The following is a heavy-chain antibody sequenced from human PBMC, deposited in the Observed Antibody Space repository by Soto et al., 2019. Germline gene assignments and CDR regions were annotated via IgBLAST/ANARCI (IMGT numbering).Heavy chain of an antibody. V-gene: IGHV3-30*18. CDR3: AKALGGNWFDP. CDR2: ISYDGSNK. Sequence: QVQLVESGGGVVQPGRSLRLSCAASGFTFSSYGMHWVRQAPGKGLEWVAVISYDGSNKYYADSVKGRFTISRDNSKNTLYLQMNSLRAEDTAVYYCAKALGGNWFDPWGQGTLVTVSS. CDR1: GFTFSSYG. J-gene: IGHJ5*02. D-gene: IGHD1-26*01.